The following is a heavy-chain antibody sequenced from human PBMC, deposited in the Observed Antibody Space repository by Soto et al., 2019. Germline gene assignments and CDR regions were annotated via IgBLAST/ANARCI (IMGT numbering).Heavy chain of an antibody. CDR3: GRSPVSAGTDWFDP. J-gene: IGHJ5*02. CDR1: GFTFSSYA. Sequence: PGGSLRLSCAASGFTFSSYAMHWVRQAPGKGLEWVAVISYDGSNKYYADSVKGRFTISRDNSKNTLYLQMNSLRAEDTAVYYYGRSPVSAGTDWFDPGGQETLFTVS. D-gene: IGHD6-13*01. CDR2: ISYDGSNK. V-gene: IGHV3-30-3*01.